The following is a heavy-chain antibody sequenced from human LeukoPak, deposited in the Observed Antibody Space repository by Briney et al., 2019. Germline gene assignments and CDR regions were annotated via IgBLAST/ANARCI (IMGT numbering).Heavy chain of an antibody. CDR3: ARGAASNSSPVDY. J-gene: IGHJ4*02. CDR2: INPNRCVT. D-gene: IGHD6-6*01. CDR1: GYTFTGYY. V-gene: IGHV1-2*02. Sequence: PGASVKVSCKASGYTFTGYYMHWVRQAPGQVLEWMGWINPNRCVTNYAQKVQGRVTMTRETSISPAYTEMSRLRSDHTAVYYCARGAASNSSPVDYWGQGTLVTVSS.